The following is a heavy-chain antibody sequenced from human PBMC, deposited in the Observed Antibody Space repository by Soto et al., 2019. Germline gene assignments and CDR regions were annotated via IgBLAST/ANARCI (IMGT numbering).Heavy chain of an antibody. CDR3: ARGRLGVYGTDY. CDR2: INMDGSRT. D-gene: IGHD2-8*01. J-gene: IGHJ4*02. Sequence: EVQLVDSGGGLVQPGGSLRLSCAASGFTFSNDWMNWVRQDAGKGLVLVSGINMDGSRTNYADSVKVRFTISRDNAKNTLYLQMNSLRVDDTAIYFCARGRLGVYGTDYWGKGALVTVSS. CDR1: GFTFSNDW. V-gene: IGHV3-74*01.